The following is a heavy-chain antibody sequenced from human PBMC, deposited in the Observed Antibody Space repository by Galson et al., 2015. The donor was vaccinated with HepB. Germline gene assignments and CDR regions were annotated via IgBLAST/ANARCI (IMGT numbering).Heavy chain of an antibody. Sequence: SLRLSCAASGFTFSNAWMSWVRQAPGKGLEWVGRIESGTDSETTEYAAPVKGRFIISRDDSKNTLYLQMNNLKTEDTALYFCTTDPLYPFCWGQGTLVTVSS. CDR1: GFTFSNAW. J-gene: IGHJ4*02. D-gene: IGHD2/OR15-2a*01. CDR3: TTDPLYPFC. V-gene: IGHV3-15*04. CDR2: IESGTDSETT.